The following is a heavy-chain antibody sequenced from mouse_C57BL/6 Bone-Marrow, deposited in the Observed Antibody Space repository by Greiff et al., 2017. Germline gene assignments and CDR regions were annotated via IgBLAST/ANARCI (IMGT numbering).Heavy chain of an antibody. CDR2: IWSGGST. J-gene: IGHJ2*01. CDR1: GFSLTSYG. D-gene: IGHD4-1*01. CDR3: ARGANWDLDY. Sequence: QVQLQQSGPGLVQPSQSLSITCTVSGFSLTSYGVHWVRQSPGKGLEWLGVIWSGGSTDYNAAFISRLSISKDNSKSQVFFKMNSLQADDTAIYYCARGANWDLDYWGQGTTLTVSS. V-gene: IGHV2-2*01.